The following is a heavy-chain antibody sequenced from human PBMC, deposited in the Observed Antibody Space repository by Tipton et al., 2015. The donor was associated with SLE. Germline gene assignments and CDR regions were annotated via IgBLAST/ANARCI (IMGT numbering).Heavy chain of an antibody. J-gene: IGHJ2*01. D-gene: IGHD2-21*01. V-gene: IGHV4-59*01. CDR2: IYYSGST. CDR3: ARDGGVIAISWYFDL. Sequence: TLSLTCTVSGGSISSYYWSWIRQPPGKGLEWIGYIYYSGSTNYNPSLKSRVTISVDTSKNQFSLKLSSVTAADTAVYYCARDGGVIAISWYFDLWGRGTLVTVSS. CDR1: GGSISSYY.